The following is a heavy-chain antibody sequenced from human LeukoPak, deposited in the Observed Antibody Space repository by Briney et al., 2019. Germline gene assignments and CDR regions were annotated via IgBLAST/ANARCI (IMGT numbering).Heavy chain of an antibody. D-gene: IGHD6-19*01. V-gene: IGHV4-61*08. J-gene: IGHJ4*02. CDR1: GGSISSGGYY. CDR3: ARGLGSGWPFDY. CDR2: IYYSGST. Sequence: SETLSLTCTVSGGSISSGGYYWSWIRQHPGKGLEWIGYIYYSGSTNYNPSLKSRVTISVDTSKNQFSLKLSSVTAADTAVYYCARGLGSGWPFDYWGQGTLVTVSS.